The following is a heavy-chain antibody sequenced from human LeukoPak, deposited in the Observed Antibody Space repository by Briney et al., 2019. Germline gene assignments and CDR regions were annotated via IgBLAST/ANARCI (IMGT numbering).Heavy chain of an antibody. CDR3: AYRGAALPEPDAFDI. D-gene: IGHD6-6*01. J-gene: IGHJ3*02. Sequence: PGGSLRLSCAASGFTFSSYSMNWVRQAPGKGLEWVSVIYSGGSTYYADSVKGRFTISRDNSKNTLYLQMNSLRAEDTAVYYCAYRGAALPEPDAFDIWGQGTMVTVSS. CDR1: GFTFSSYS. CDR2: IYSGGST. V-gene: IGHV3-53*01.